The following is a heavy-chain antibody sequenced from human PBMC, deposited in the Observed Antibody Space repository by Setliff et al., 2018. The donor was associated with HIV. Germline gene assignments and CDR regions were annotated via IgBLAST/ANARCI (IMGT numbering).Heavy chain of an antibody. CDR1: GASISGGGYY. D-gene: IGHD6-13*01. Sequence: SETLSLTCTVSGASISGGGYYWNWIRQRPGKGLEWIGSIYSSGNTYNNPSLKSRVTMSLDTSKNHFFLKVNSLTAADTAVYYCARGPFNLAATGTGYFQQWGQGTLVTAPQ. V-gene: IGHV4-31*03. CDR3: ARGPFNLAATGTGYFQQ. J-gene: IGHJ1*01. CDR2: IYSSGNT.